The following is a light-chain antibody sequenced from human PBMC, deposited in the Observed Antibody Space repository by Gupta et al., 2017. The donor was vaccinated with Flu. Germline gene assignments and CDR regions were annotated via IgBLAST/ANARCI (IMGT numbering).Light chain of an antibody. CDR1: QSVSSY. CDR3: QRRSNWRIT. Sequence: PATLSLSPGERATLSCRASQSVSSYLAWYQQNPGQAPRLLIYDASNRATGIPARFSGSGSGTDFTLTISILDPEDFAVYYCQRRSNWRITFGGGTKLEIK. J-gene: IGKJ4*01. V-gene: IGKV3-11*01. CDR2: DAS.